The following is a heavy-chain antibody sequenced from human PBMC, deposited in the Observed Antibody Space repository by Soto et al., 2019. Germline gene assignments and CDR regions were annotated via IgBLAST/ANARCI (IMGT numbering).Heavy chain of an antibody. D-gene: IGHD3-22*01. CDR2: ISAYNGNT. CDR3: AREWSGNYYDISGYYPDYYYGMDV. V-gene: IGHV1-18*01. Sequence: ASVKVSCKASGYTFTSYSISWVRQAPGQGLEWMGWISAYNGNTNYAQKLQGRVTMTTDTSTSTAYMELRSLRSDDTAVDYCAREWSGNYYDISGYYPDYYYGMDVWGQGTTVTVSS. CDR1: GYTFTSYS. J-gene: IGHJ6*02.